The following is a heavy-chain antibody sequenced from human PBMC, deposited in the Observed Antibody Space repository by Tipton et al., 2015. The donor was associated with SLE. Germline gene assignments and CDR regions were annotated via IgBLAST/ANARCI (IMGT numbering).Heavy chain of an antibody. CDR3: ARGVRGDYDGVYDAFEI. J-gene: IGHJ3*02. Sequence: TLSLTCAVSGYSISSGFYWGWIRPPPGKGLAWIGTMYHTVSTYYNPSLKSRVTMSLDTSKKQFSLKLKSVTAADTAVYYCARGVRGDYDGVYDAFEIWGQGTMVTVSS. V-gene: IGHV4-38-2*01. CDR2: MYHTVST. D-gene: IGHD4-23*01. CDR1: GYSISSGFY.